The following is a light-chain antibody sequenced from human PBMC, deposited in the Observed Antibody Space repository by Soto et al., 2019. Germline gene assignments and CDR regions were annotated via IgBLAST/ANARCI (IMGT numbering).Light chain of an antibody. V-gene: IGLV2-14*01. J-gene: IGLJ1*01. CDR2: EVS. Sequence: QSALTQPASVSGSPGQSITISCAGTSSDVGGYNYVSWYQQHPGKAPKLMIYEVSNRPSGLSNRFSGSKSGNTASLTISGLQAEDEADYYCCSYTSSTTYVFGTGTRSPS. CDR1: SSDVGGYNY. CDR3: CSYTSSTTYV.